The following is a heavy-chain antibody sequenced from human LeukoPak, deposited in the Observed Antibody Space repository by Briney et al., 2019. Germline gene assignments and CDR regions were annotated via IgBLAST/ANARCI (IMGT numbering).Heavy chain of an antibody. Sequence: SETLSLTCAVYGASFSDSYWSWIRQSPEKGLEWIGEINNSGSTSYNPSLNSRVIMSVDRSKNQFSLRLTSVTAADTAVYYCARGRYGPRLGNWGQGTLVAVSS. J-gene: IGHJ4*02. CDR1: GASFSDSY. D-gene: IGHD3-16*01. CDR2: INNSGST. CDR3: ARGRYGPRLGN. V-gene: IGHV4-34*01.